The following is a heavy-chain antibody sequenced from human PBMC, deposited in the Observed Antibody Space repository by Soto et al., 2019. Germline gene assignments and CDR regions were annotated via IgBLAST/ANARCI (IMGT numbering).Heavy chain of an antibody. CDR1: GFTLTTYS. CDR3: ARGAVTGTSLFDY. CDR2: INKNGFTI. D-gene: IGHD6-19*01. V-gene: IGHV3-48*02. J-gene: IGHJ4*02. Sequence: GGSLRLSCAVSGFTLTTYSMNWVRQAPGRGLEWISFINKNGFTIYYADSVKGRFTISRDYAKNSLYLQMDSLRHEDTAVYYCARGAVTGTSLFDYWGLGTLVTVSS.